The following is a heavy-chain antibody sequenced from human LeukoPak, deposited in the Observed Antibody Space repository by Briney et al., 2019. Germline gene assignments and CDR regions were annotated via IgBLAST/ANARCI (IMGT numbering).Heavy chain of an antibody. Sequence: ASVKVSCKASGYTFNGYYIHWVRQAPGQGLEWLGWINPNSGGTNYAQKFQDRVTMTRDTSISTAYMELSRLTSDDTATYYCARGKSNLVALNWLDPWGQGTLVTVSS. V-gene: IGHV1-2*02. CDR1: GYTFNGYY. CDR3: ARGKSNLVALNWLDP. D-gene: IGHD5-24*01. J-gene: IGHJ5*02. CDR2: INPNSGGT.